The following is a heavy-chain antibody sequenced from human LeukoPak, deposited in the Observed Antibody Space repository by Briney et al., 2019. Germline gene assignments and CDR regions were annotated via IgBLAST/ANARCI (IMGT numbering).Heavy chain of an antibody. CDR1: GGSISSTTYY. CDR3: ARPGIRDYFYYMDV. D-gene: IGHD3-3*02. V-gene: IGHV4-39*07. CDR2: INQRGTT. Sequence: SETLSLTCTVSGGSISSTTYYWGWIRQPPGKGMEWIGEINQRGTTTYNPSLKSRLTISMDTSRNQYFLNLDSVTAADTAIYYCARPGIRDYFYYMDVWGEGTPVTVSS. J-gene: IGHJ6*03.